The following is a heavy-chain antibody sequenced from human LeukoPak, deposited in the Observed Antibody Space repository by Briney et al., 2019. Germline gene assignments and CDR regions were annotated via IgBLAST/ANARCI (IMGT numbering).Heavy chain of an antibody. CDR3: AREVAVGIGAYNY. CDR1: GFTFSSYW. V-gene: IGHV3-7*01. J-gene: IGHJ4*02. Sequence: GGSLRLSCVAPGFTFSSYWMSWVRQAPGKGLEWVANINLDGNEKYYIDSVKGRFTISRDNAKNSLYLQMSSLRAEDTALYYCAREVAVGIGAYNYWGQGTLVTVSS. D-gene: IGHD6-13*01. CDR2: INLDGNEK.